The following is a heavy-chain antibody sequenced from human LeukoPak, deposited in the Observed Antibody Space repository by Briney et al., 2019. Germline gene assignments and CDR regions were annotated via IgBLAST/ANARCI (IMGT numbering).Heavy chain of an antibody. CDR1: GFTFSDYY. V-gene: IGHV3-7*01. CDR2: IKPDGSQI. Sequence: GGSLRLSCAASGFTFSDYYMSWIRQAPGKGLEWVANIKPDGSQIYYVDSVKGRFTISRDNAKNSLYLQMNSLRAEDTAVYYCARDLNWETYWGQGTLVTVSS. CDR3: ARDLNWETY. J-gene: IGHJ4*02. D-gene: IGHD7-27*01.